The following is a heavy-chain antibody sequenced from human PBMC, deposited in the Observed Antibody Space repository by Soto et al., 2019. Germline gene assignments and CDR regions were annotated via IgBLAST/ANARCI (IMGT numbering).Heavy chain of an antibody. J-gene: IGHJ5*02. V-gene: IGHV2-5*02. CDR1: GFSLSTRGVG. Sequence: SGPTRVNTTQTHTLTGTFAGFSLSTRGVGVGWIRQPPGKALEWLALIYWDDDKRYSPSLKSRLTITKDTSKNQVVLTMTNMDPVDTATYYCAHRRQWLPPDPWGQGTLVTVSS. CDR2: IYWDDDK. CDR3: AHRRQWLPPDP. D-gene: IGHD6-19*01.